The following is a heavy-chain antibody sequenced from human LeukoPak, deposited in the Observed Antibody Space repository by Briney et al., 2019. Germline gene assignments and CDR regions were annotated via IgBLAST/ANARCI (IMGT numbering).Heavy chain of an antibody. CDR3: ARAPVSGIPDY. D-gene: IGHD3-10*01. Sequence: SETLSLTCTVSGGSISSGSYYWSWIRQPAGKGLEWIGRIYTSGSTNYNPSLKSRVTISVDTSKNQFSLKLSSVTAADTAVYYCARAPVSGIPDYWGQGTLVTVSS. CDR1: GGSISSGSYY. CDR2: IYTSGST. V-gene: IGHV4-61*02. J-gene: IGHJ4*02.